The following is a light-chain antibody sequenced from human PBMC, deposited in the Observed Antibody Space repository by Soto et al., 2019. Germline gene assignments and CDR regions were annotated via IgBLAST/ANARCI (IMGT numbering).Light chain of an antibody. V-gene: IGKV1-27*01. J-gene: IGKJ5*01. CDR3: QKYNSAPLT. CDR1: PGIINY. Sequence: DIQMTESPSSLSASVGDGVTITCRASPGIINYLAWYQQKPGKVPKLLIYAASTLQSGVPSRFSGSGSGTEFTLTISSLQPEDVATYYCQKYNSAPLTFGQGTRLEIK. CDR2: AAS.